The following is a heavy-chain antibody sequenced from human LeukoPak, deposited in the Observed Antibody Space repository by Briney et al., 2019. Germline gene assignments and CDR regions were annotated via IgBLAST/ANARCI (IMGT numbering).Heavy chain of an antibody. Sequence: SVKVSCKASGCTFSSYAISLVRQAPGQGLEWMGRIIPILGIANYAQKFQGRVTITADKSTSTAYMELSSLRSEDTAVYYCARDSSIDCSGGSCYYDYWGQGTLVTVSS. CDR2: IIPILGIA. D-gene: IGHD2-15*01. J-gene: IGHJ4*02. CDR3: ARDSSIDCSGGSCYYDY. CDR1: GCTFSSYA. V-gene: IGHV1-69*04.